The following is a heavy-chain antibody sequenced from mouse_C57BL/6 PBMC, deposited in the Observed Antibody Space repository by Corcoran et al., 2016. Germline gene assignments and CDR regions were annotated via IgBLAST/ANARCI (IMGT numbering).Heavy chain of an antibody. CDR2: IYPGSGNT. Sequence: QVQLKQSGAELVRPGASVKLSCKASGYTFTDYYINWVKQRPGQGLEWIARIYPGSGNTYYNEKFKGKATLTAAKSSSTAYMQRSSLTSEDSAVYFCERKHLADWGQGTLVTVSA. J-gene: IGHJ3*01. CDR1: GYTFTDYY. V-gene: IGHV1-76*01. CDR3: ERKHLAD.